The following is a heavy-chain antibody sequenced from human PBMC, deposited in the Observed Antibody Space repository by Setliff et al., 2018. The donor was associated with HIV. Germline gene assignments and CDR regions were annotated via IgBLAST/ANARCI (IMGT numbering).Heavy chain of an antibody. Sequence: PSETLSLTCAVSGGSISSSDWWSWVRQPPGKGLEWIVGITYSETTSYNPTLNGRVTMSVDTSKNQFSLDLSSVTAADTAVYFCARQMGSGSYDTGYYFDSWGQGTPVTVSS. V-gene: IGHV4-4*02. D-gene: IGHD1-26*01. J-gene: IGHJ4*02. CDR1: GGSISSSDW. CDR2: ITYSETT. CDR3: ARQMGSGSYDTGYYFDS.